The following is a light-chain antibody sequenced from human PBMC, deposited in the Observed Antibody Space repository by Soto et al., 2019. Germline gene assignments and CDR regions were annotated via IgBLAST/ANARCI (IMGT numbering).Light chain of an antibody. CDR1: QGIGGS. V-gene: IGKV1-5*03. CDR2: KAS. J-gene: IGKJ2*01. Sequence: DIQMTQSPSTLSASVGDRVTVTCRASQGIGGSLAWYQQKPGKAPNLLLYKASILESGVPSRFIAGGSGTEFTLTFASLEPEDFATYYCQQYYSSPYAFGQGTKVDIK. CDR3: QQYYSSPYA.